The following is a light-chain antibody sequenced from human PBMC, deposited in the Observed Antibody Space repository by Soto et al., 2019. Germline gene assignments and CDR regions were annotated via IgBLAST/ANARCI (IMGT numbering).Light chain of an antibody. CDR1: SSNIGTNA. V-gene: IGLV1-44*01. J-gene: IGLJ1*01. Sequence: QSVLTQPPSASGTPGQRVTISCSGGSSNIGTNAVNWYQQLPGTGPKLLNYNNNQRPSGVPDRFTGSKSGTTASLAISGLQSEDEAHYYCAAWADSMKGYVLGTGTKVTVL. CDR3: AAWADSMKGYV. CDR2: NNN.